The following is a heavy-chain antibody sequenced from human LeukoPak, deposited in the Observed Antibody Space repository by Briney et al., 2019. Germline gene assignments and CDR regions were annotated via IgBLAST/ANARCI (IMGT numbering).Heavy chain of an antibody. Sequence: GGSLRLSCAASEFTVSSNYMSWVRQAPGKGLEWVSIIYSGGSTYYADSVKGRFTVSRHNSKDTLYLQMNSLRAEDTAVYYCARAANYTESRGQGTLVTVSS. D-gene: IGHD5-24*01. CDR2: IYSGGST. J-gene: IGHJ4*02. V-gene: IGHV3-53*04. CDR3: ARAANYTES. CDR1: EFTVSSNY.